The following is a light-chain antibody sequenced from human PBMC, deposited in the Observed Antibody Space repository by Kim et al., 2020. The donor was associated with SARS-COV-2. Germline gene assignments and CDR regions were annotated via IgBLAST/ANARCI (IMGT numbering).Light chain of an antibody. Sequence: GQMVAISCSRSSANIGIITVYWYHHLPSTAPNLLIYSNKQRPSGIPDRFSGSKSGTSASLAISGFQSEDEADYYCAAWDDSLNVYVFGTGTKVTVL. CDR2: SNK. J-gene: IGLJ1*01. CDR1: SANIGIIT. V-gene: IGLV1-44*01. CDR3: AAWDDSLNVYV.